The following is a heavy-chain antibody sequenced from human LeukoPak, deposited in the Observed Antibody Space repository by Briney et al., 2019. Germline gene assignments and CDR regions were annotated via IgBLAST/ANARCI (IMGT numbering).Heavy chain of an antibody. Sequence: PGGSLRLSCAAYGFTFSSYSMTWVRQDPGKGLEWVSSISSSSSYIYYADSVKGRFTISRDNAKNSLYLQMNSLRAEDTAVYYCARATRGYSGYGPSGYYFDYWAREPWSPSPQ. D-gene: IGHD5-12*01. CDR1: GFTFSSYS. CDR2: ISSSSSYI. V-gene: IGHV3-21*01. CDR3: ARATRGYSGYGPSGYYFDY. J-gene: IGHJ4*02.